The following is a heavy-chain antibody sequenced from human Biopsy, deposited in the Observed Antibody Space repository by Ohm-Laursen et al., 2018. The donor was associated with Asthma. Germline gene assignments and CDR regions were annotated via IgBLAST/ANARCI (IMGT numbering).Heavy chain of an antibody. CDR3: AGTFHFWSPYHAEHYQL. D-gene: IGHD3-3*02. V-gene: IGHV3-7*01. Sequence: GSLRLSCTASGFTFGDYWMSWVRQVPGKGLEWVANIKHDGTEKNHVDSLKGRFTISRDSAKNSLYLQMNSLRAEDTAVYYCAGTFHFWSPYHAEHYQLWGQGTLVTVPS. CDR2: IKHDGTEK. CDR1: GFTFGDYW. J-gene: IGHJ1*01.